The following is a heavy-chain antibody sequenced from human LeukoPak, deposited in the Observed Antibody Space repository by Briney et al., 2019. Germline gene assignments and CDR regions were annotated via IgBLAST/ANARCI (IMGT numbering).Heavy chain of an antibody. CDR1: GGSFSSYY. Sequence: PSETLSLTCTVSGGSFSSYYWSWIRQPPGKGLEWIGYIYYSGSTNYNPSLKSRVTMSVDTSKSQFSLKLSSVTAADTAVYYCARGPMVNYYYYGMDVWGQGTTVTVSS. CDR2: IYYSGST. J-gene: IGHJ6*02. D-gene: IGHD4/OR15-4a*01. V-gene: IGHV4-59*01. CDR3: ARGPMVNYYYYGMDV.